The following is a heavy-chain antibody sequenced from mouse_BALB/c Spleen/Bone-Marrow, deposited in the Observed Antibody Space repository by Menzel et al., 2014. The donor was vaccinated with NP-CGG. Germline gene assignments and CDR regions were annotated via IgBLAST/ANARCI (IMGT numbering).Heavy chain of an antibody. CDR2: IWAGGST. CDR3: AIFITTVVGYFDY. CDR1: GFSLXSYG. V-gene: IGHV2-9*02. D-gene: IGHD1-1*01. J-gene: IGHJ2*01. Sequence: VKVVDSGPGLVAPSQRLSIPCTVSGFSLXSYGVHWVRQPPGKGLEWLGVIWAGGSTNYNSALMSRLSISKDNSKSQVFLKMNSLQTDDTAMYYCAIFITTVVGYFDYWGQGTTLTVSS.